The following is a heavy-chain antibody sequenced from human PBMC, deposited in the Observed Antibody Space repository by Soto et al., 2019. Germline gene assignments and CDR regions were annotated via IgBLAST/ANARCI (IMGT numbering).Heavy chain of an antibody. D-gene: IGHD5-18*01. V-gene: IGHV3-30*18. J-gene: IGHJ6*02. CDR3: AKDQERYSYGSTFGYYYGMDV. Sequence: PGGSLRLSCAASGFTFSSYGMHWVRQAPGKGLEWVAVISYDGSNKYYADSVKGRFTISRDNSKNTLYLQMNSLRAEDTAVYYWAKDQERYSYGSTFGYYYGMDVWGQGTTVTVSS. CDR1: GFTFSSYG. CDR2: ISYDGSNK.